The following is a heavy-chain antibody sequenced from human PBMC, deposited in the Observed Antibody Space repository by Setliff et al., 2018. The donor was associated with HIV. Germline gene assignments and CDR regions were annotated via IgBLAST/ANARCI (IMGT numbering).Heavy chain of an antibody. Sequence: SETLSLTCSVSGDSTSSYYWSWIRQPPGKGLEWIGYIYTTGSTNYNPSLKSRVTISLDTSKNQLSLKLSSVTAADTAVYYCAHYYYDTSGQPFDYWGQGTLVTRLL. V-gene: IGHV4-4*09. D-gene: IGHD3-22*01. CDR2: IYTTGST. CDR3: AHYYYDTSGQPFDY. CDR1: GDSTSSYY. J-gene: IGHJ4*02.